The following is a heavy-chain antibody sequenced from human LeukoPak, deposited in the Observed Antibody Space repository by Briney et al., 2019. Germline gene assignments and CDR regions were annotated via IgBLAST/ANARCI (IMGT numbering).Heavy chain of an antibody. Sequence: PGGSLRLSCVASGFTFSNYWMTWVRQDPGKGLERVANINKDGGDKYYMESVKGRFTISRDNAKNSLYLQMNSLRAEDTALYYCARVSPITFGAFDIWGQGTMVTVSS. V-gene: IGHV3-7*03. CDR3: ARVSPITFGAFDI. CDR2: INKDGGDK. D-gene: IGHD1-20*01. J-gene: IGHJ3*02. CDR1: GFTFSNYW.